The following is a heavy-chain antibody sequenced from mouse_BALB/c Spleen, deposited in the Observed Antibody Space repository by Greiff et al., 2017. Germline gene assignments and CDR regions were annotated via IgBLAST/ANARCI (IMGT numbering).Heavy chain of an antibody. J-gene: IGHJ4*01. CDR2: IYPGGGYT. Sequence: VQLQESGAELVRPGTSVKISCKASGYTFTNYWLGWVKQRPGHGLEWIGDIYPGGGYTNYNEKFKGKATLTADTSSSTAYMQLSSLTSEDSAVYFCARKLDAMDYWGQGTSVTVSS. D-gene: IGHD3-1*01. V-gene: IGHV1-63*02. CDR1: GYTFTNYW. CDR3: ARKLDAMDY.